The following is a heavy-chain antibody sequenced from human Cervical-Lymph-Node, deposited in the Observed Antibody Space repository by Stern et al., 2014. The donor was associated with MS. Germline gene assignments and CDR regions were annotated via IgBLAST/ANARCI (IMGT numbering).Heavy chain of an antibody. D-gene: IGHD3-16*01. Sequence: QVQLQESGPGLVKPSQTLSLTCTVSGCSISSTGYYWSWIRQHPGKGLEWIGYIHYRGSTYYNPSLKSRGTISVDTSKNQFSLNLSSVTAADTALYYCARSDRLWGSFDYWGQGRLVTVSS. CDR3: ARSDRLWGSFDY. CDR2: IHYRGST. CDR1: GCSISSTGYY. V-gene: IGHV4-31*03. J-gene: IGHJ4*02.